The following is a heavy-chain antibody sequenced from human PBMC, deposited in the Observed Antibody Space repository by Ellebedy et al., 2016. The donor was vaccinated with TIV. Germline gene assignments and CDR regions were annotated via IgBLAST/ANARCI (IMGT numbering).Heavy chain of an antibody. CDR2: ISSTGSRT. J-gene: IGHJ4*02. V-gene: IGHV3-23*01. D-gene: IGHD5-18*01. Sequence: GESLKISCAASGFTFSSYAMSWVRQAPGKGLEWVSTISSTGSRTYYADSVEGRFIISRDNSKGTVDLQMNSLRAEDTAVYFCAKDRTPGDGYWVFDNWGQGTLVSVSS. CDR3: AKDRTPGDGYWVFDN. CDR1: GFTFSSYA.